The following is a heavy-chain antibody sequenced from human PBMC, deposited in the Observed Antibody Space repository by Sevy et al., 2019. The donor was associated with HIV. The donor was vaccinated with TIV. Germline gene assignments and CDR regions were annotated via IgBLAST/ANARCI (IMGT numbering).Heavy chain of an antibody. CDR1: GGTFSSYA. J-gene: IGHJ6*03. V-gene: IGHV1-69*06. CDR3: AFLGRWPTYYYDSSGEGPCYYYYLDV. D-gene: IGHD3-22*01. CDR2: IIPIFGTA. Sequence: ASVKVSCKASGGTFSSYAISWVRQAPGQGLEWMGGIIPIFGTANYAQKFQGRVTITADKSTSTAYRELSSLRSEDTAVYYCAFLGRWPTYYYDSSGEGPCYYYYLDVWGKGTTVTVSS.